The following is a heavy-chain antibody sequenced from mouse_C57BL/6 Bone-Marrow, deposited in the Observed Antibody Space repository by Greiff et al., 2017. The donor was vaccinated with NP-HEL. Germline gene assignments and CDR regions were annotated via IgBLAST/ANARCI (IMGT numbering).Heavy chain of an antibody. V-gene: IGHV3-6*01. CDR3: ARGDYYGSIDY. Sequence: EVKLQESGPGLVKPSQSLSLTCSVTGYSITSGYYWNWIRQFPGNKLEWMGYISYDGSNNYNPSLKNRISITRDTSKNQFFLKLNSVTTEDTDTYYCARGDYYGSIDYWGQGTTLTVSS. CDR1: GYSITSGYY. D-gene: IGHD1-1*01. J-gene: IGHJ2*01. CDR2: ISYDGSN.